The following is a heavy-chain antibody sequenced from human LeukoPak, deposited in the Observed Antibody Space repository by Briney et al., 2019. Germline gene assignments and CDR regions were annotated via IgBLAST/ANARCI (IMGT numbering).Heavy chain of an antibody. J-gene: IGHJ5*01. Sequence: NASETLSLTCTVSGVSISTSSDYWTWIRQPAGKGLEWIGRIYISGTTDYNASLKSRVSISIDTSKNQFSLKLTSVTAADTAVYYCARSFGESWFDSWGQGTLVTVSS. CDR3: ARSFGESWFDS. CDR1: GVSISTSSDY. V-gene: IGHV4-61*02. CDR2: IYISGTT. D-gene: IGHD3-10*01.